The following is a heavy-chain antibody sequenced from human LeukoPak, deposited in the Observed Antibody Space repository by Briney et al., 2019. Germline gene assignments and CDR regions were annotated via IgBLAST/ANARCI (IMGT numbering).Heavy chain of an antibody. CDR3: ARVGYCSTTSCSSRSGMDV. CDR1: GGSISSYY. D-gene: IGHD2-2*01. CDR2: IYNSGGT. V-gene: IGHV4-59*01. Sequence: SETLSLTCTVSGGSISSYYWSWIRQPPGKGLEWIGDIYNSGGTNYNPSLRSRVTMSVDTSKNQFSLKLTSVTAADTAVYFCARVGYCSTTSCSSRSGMDVWGQGTTVTVSS. J-gene: IGHJ6*02.